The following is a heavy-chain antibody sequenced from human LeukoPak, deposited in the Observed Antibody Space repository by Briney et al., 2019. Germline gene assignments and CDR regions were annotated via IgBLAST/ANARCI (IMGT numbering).Heavy chain of an antibody. Sequence: GGSLRLSCAASGFTFSSYSMNWVRQAPGKGLEWVAVISYDGSNKYYADSVKGRFTISRDNSKNTLYLQMNSLRAEDTAVYYCAREGGASGAFDIWGQGTMVTVSS. J-gene: IGHJ3*02. V-gene: IGHV3-30*03. CDR1: GFTFSSYS. CDR2: ISYDGSNK. CDR3: AREGGASGAFDI. D-gene: IGHD1-26*01.